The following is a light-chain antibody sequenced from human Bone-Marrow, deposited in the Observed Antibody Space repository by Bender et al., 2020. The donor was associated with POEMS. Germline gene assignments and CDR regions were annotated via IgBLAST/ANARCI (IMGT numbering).Light chain of an antibody. V-gene: IGLV3-1*01. Sequence: SYVLTQPPSVSVAPGQTARITCGGDNIEDNSVHWYQQKPGQSPVLVILQDRKRPSGIPERFSGSRSGNTATLTISGTQTMDEADYYCQAWDTSSQAVFGGGTKLTVL. CDR2: QDR. CDR3: QAWDTSSQAV. J-gene: IGLJ2*01. CDR1: NIEDNS.